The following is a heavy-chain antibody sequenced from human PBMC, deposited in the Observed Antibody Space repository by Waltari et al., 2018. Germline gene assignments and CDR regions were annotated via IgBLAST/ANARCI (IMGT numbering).Heavy chain of an antibody. V-gene: IGHV4-61*01. D-gene: IGHD3-3*01. J-gene: IGHJ4*02. Sequence: QMQLQESGPGLVKPSETLSLICTVSGGSVSSGSHYWSWIRQPPGKGLEWIGYVYYIGTTNYNPALKSRVTISRDTSKKQFSLRLTSVTAADTAMYYCARDGDSFGSPFNYWGQGTRVTVSS. CDR1: GGSVSSGSHY. CDR2: VYYIGTT. CDR3: ARDGDSFGSPFNY.